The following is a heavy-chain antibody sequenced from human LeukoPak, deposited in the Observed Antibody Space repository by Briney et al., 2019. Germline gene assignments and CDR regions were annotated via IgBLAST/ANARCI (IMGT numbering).Heavy chain of an antibody. CDR1: GGSISSGDYY. CDR2: IYYSGST. V-gene: IGHV4-30-4*01. Sequence: SQTLSLTCTVSGGSISSGDYYWSWIRQPPGKGLEWIGYIYYSGSTYYNPSLKSRVTISVDTSENQFSLKLSSVTAADTAVYYCARDRIVVVPAAMREEITYYYYGMDVWGQGTTVTVSS. D-gene: IGHD2-2*01. CDR3: ARDRIVVVPAAMREEITYYYYGMDV. J-gene: IGHJ6*02.